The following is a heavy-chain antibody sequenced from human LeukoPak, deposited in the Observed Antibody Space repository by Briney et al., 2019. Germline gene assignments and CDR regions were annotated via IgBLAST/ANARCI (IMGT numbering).Heavy chain of an antibody. D-gene: IGHD6-6*01. CDR1: GFTFSSYS. CDR2: ISSSSSTI. J-gene: IGHJ4*02. CDR3: AKNRVIAARPGYYFDY. Sequence: GGSLRLSCAASGFTFSSYSMNWVRQAPGKGLEWVSYISSSSSTIYYADSVKGRFTISRDNSKNTLYLQMNSLRAEDTAVYYCAKNRVIAARPGYYFDYWGQGTLVTVSS. V-gene: IGHV3-48*01.